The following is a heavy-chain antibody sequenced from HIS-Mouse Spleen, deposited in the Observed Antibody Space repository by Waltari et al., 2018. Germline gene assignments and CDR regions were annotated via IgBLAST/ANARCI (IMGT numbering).Heavy chain of an antibody. CDR3: ARYCSGGSCYGGSFDY. J-gene: IGHJ4*02. Sequence: QVQLQESGPGLVKPSETLSLTCTVSGGSISSYYWSWIRQPAGKGLEWIWRIYTSGSTNYTPSLKSRVTMSVETSKNQFSLKLSSVTAADTAVYYCARYCSGGSCYGGSFDYWGQGTLVTVSS. CDR2: IYTSGST. CDR1: GGSISSYY. D-gene: IGHD2-15*01. V-gene: IGHV4-4*07.